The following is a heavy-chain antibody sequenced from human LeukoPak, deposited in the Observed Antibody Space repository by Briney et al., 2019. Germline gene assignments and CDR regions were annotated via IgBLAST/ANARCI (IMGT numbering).Heavy chain of an antibody. Sequence: GGSLRLSCAASGFTFSSYGMHWVRQAPGKGLDWVAFIHHDGSNKYYADSVRGRFTISRDNSKNTLYLQMNSLRAEDTAIYYCARDERLLSFLKWGQGTLVTVSS. CDR2: IHHDGSNK. CDR3: ARDERLLSFLK. D-gene: IGHD3-3*01. CDR1: GFTFSSYG. V-gene: IGHV3-30*02. J-gene: IGHJ4*02.